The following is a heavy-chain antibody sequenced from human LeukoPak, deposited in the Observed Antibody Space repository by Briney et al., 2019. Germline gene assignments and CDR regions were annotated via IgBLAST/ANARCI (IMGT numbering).Heavy chain of an antibody. V-gene: IGHV3-21*01. Sequence: GGSLRLSFAASGFTFSTYTMTWFRQAPGKGLEWVSSISSSSSYIYYADSVKGRFTISRDNAKNSLFLQMDSLRADDTAVYYCARDYSYGYVSGDYWGQGTLVTVSS. J-gene: IGHJ4*02. CDR1: GFTFSTYT. D-gene: IGHD5-18*01. CDR2: ISSSSSYI. CDR3: ARDYSYGYVSGDY.